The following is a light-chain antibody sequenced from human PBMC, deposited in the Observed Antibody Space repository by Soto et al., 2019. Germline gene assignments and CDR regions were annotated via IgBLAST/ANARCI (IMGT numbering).Light chain of an antibody. CDR2: FNSDGSH. J-gene: IGLJ2*01. CDR3: QTLGTGIVV. Sequence: QPVLTQSPSASASLGASVKLTCTLSSGHSSYAIAWHQQQSEKGSRYLMKFNSDGSHSKGDGIPDRFSGSSSGAERYLTISSLQSEDEADYYCQTLGTGIVVFGGGTKLTVL. V-gene: IGLV4-69*01. CDR1: SGHSSYA.